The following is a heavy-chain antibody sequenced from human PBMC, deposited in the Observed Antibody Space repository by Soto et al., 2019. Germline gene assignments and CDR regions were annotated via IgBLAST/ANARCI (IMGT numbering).Heavy chain of an antibody. CDR2: IGTAGDT. CDR1: GFTFSSYD. D-gene: IGHD3-10*01. CDR3: ARVLWFGELVWYFDY. J-gene: IGHJ4*02. V-gene: IGHV3-13*01. Sequence: GGSLRLSCAASGFTFSSYDMHWVRQATGKGLEWVSAIGTAGDTYYPGSVKGRFTISRENAKNSLYLQMNSLRAEDTAVYYCARVLWFGELVWYFDYWGQGTLVTVSS.